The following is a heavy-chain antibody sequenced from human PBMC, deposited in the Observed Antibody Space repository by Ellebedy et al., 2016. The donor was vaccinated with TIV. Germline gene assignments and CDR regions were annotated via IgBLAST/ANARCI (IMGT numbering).Heavy chain of an antibody. CDR1: GFTFDDYA. Sequence: SLKISXAASGFTFDDYAMHWVRQAPGKGLEWVSGISWNSGSIGYADSVKGRFTISRDNAKNSLYLQMNSLRAEDTALYYCARDVPTSGWGQGTLVTVSS. CDR3: ARDVPTSG. V-gene: IGHV3-9*01. J-gene: IGHJ4*02. CDR2: ISWNSGSI.